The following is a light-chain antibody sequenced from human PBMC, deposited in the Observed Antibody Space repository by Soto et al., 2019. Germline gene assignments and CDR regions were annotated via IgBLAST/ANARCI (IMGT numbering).Light chain of an antibody. J-gene: IGLJ2*01. CDR2: EVS. CDR1: SSDVGSYNR. V-gene: IGLV2-18*02. CDR3: SSYTSSSIVV. Sequence: QSALTQPPSVSGSPGQSVTISCTGTSSDVGSYNRVSWYQQPPGTAPKLMIYEVSNRPSGVPDRFSGSKSGNTASLTISGLQAADEADYYCSSYTSSSIVVFGGGTQLTVL.